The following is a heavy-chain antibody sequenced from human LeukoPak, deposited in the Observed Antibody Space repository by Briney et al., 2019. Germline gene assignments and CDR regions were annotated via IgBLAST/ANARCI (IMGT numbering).Heavy chain of an antibody. CDR3: ARDYPLMITFGGVIVRGDEYYFDY. J-gene: IGHJ4*02. D-gene: IGHD3-16*02. CDR1: GFTFSSYW. CDR2: IKQDGSEK. Sequence: GGSLRLSCAAPGFTFSSYWMSWVRQAPGKGLEWVANIKQDGSEKYYVDSVKGRFTISRDNAKNSLYLQMNSLRAEDTAVYYCARDYPLMITFGGVIVRGDEYYFDYWGQGTLVTVSS. V-gene: IGHV3-7*01.